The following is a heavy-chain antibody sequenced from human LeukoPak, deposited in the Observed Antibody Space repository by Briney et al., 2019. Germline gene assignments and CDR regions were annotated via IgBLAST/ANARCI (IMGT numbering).Heavy chain of an antibody. CDR3: ARHRGGMTTVITPIDY. J-gene: IGHJ4*02. Sequence: GESLKLSCKASGYSFTTYWIAWVRQMPGKGLKWMGIIYPGDPDTRYSPSSQGQVTIPADKSISSAYLQWSSLKASDTAMYYCARHRGGMTTVITPIDYWGQGTLVTVSS. V-gene: IGHV5-51*01. CDR1: GYSFTTYW. CDR2: IYPGDPDT. D-gene: IGHD4-17*01.